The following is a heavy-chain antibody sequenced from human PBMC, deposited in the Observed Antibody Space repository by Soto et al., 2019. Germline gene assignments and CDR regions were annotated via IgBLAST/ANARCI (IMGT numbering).Heavy chain of an antibody. CDR3: ARDTYYYDSSDHFSADAYDI. CDR2: ISNDGSST. J-gene: IGHJ3*02. V-gene: IGHV3-74*01. Sequence: GSLRLSCAASVFTSSTYWIHWVRQAPGKGLVWFSRISNDGSSTNYADSVKGRFTISRDNAKNTVYLQMNSLRAEDTAVYYCARDTYYYDSSDHFSADAYDIWGQGTMVTVSS. D-gene: IGHD3-22*01. CDR1: VFTSSTYW.